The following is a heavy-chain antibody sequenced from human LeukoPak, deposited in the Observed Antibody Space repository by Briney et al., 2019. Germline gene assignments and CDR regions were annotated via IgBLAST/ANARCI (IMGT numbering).Heavy chain of an antibody. CDR3: ARVRFSSGWYIAFDM. D-gene: IGHD6-19*01. J-gene: IGHJ3*02. Sequence: ASVKVSFKASGYTFTSYYVHWVRQAPGQGLEWMGIINPSGGSTTYAQNFQGRITMTRDTSTSTVYMELGSLRSEDTAVYYCARVRFSSGWYIAFDMWGQGTMVTVSS. CDR2: INPSGGST. V-gene: IGHV1-46*01. CDR1: GYTFTSYY.